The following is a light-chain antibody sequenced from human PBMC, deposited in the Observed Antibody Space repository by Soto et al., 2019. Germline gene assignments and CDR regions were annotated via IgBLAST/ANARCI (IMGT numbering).Light chain of an antibody. CDR3: SSFTSDTTLI. Sequence: HSVLTQPASVSGSPGQSITISCTGTRNDVGAYNYVSWYQQHPGKAPKLMIYEVTSRPSGVSNRFSGSKSGNTASLTISGLQAADEADYYCSSFTSDTTLIFGGGTKVTV. CDR2: EVT. J-gene: IGLJ2*01. V-gene: IGLV2-14*01. CDR1: RNDVGAYNY.